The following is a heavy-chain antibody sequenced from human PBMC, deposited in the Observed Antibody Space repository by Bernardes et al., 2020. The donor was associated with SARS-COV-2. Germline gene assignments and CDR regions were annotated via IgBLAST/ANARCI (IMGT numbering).Heavy chain of an antibody. D-gene: IGHD4-17*01. CDR1: GGSISGHY. Sequence: SETLSLTCTVSGGSISGHYWTWIRQPPGKGLEWIGYIYFSGAHKYNPSPKSRVTISLSTSKNQFSLKLSAVTAAAPAVYYCARESTETTFGWFDPWGQGTLVTVSS. CDR2: IYFSGAH. J-gene: IGHJ5*02. CDR3: ARESTETTFGWFDP. V-gene: IGHV4-59*11.